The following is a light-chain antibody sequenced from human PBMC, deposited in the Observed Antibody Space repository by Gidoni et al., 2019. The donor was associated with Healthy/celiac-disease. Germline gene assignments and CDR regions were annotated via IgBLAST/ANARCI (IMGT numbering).Light chain of an antibody. Sequence: GSLGESATINCKSSQSVLYSSNNKNYLAWYQQKPGQPPKLLIYLASTRESGVPDRFSGSGSGTDFTLTISSLQAEDVAVYYCQQYYSTPLTFGGGTKVEIK. CDR1: QSVLYSSNNKNY. V-gene: IGKV4-1*01. CDR2: LAS. J-gene: IGKJ4*01. CDR3: QQYYSTPLT.